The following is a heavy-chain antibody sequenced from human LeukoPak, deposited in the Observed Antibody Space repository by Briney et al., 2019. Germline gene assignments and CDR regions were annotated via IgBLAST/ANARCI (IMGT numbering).Heavy chain of an antibody. CDR1: GYSFTTYY. CDR3: ATLGGHAGLDY. J-gene: IGHJ4*02. D-gene: IGHD3-16*01. CDR2: ISPSGGST. V-gene: IGHV1-46*01. Sequence: ASVKVSCKASGYSFTTYYMHWVRQAPGQGLEWMGIISPSGGSTSYAQKFQGRVTMTRDTSTSTVYMELSSLRSEDTAVYYCATLGGHAGLDYWGQGTLVTVSS.